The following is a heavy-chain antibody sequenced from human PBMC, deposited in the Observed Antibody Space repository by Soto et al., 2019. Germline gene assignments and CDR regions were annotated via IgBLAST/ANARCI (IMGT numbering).Heavy chain of an antibody. J-gene: IGHJ5*02. CDR3: TNKRGGPFPLDP. V-gene: IGHV1-2*02. Sequence: QVQLVQSGAEVKKPGASVRVSCKASGYTFIDYYIHWVRQAHGQGLEWVGWISPRSGGTNYAQQFEGRVTMTRDTSISTAYMELTRLTSDDTAVYYCTNKRGGPFPLDPWGQGTRVTVSS. CDR2: ISPRSGGT. D-gene: IGHD3-10*01. CDR1: GYTFIDYY.